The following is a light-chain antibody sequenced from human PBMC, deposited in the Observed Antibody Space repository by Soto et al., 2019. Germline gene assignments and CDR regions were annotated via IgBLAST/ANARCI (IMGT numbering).Light chain of an antibody. J-gene: IGKJ2*01. CDR2: DVS. Sequence: IVLTQSPATLSLSPGERATLSCRASQSDGNYIAWYQQKPGQPPRLLIYDVSNRATGVPARFSGSGSGTDFTLTISSLEPEDFGVYHCQQPSSWPRMYTVGQGTKLEI. CDR3: QQPSSWPRMYT. V-gene: IGKV3-11*01. CDR1: QSDGNY.